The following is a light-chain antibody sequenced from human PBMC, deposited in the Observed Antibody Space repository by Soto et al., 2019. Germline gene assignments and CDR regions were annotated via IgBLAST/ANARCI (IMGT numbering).Light chain of an antibody. CDR1: QSVSSY. Sequence: EIVLTQSPGTLSLSPVERATLSCRASQSVSSYLAWYQQKPGQPPRLLIYDASNRATGIPARFSGSGSGTDFTLTISSLEPEDFAVYYCQRRSNWSTTFGQGTKVDIK. J-gene: IGKJ1*01. CDR2: DAS. V-gene: IGKV3-11*01. CDR3: QRRSNWSTT.